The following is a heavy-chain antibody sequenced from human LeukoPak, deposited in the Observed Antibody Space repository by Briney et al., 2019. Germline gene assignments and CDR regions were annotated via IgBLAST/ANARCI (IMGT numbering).Heavy chain of an antibody. Sequence: GRSLRLHCPASGFTFSSYGMHWVRPAPGKGLDWVAVLWYDGSNKYYANSVKGRFTITRDNSKNTLYLQMNSLRAEDRAVYYCARGRDLYNWFDPWGQGTLVTVSS. CDR2: LWYDGSNK. D-gene: IGHD2-21*02. CDR3: ARGRDLYNWFDP. V-gene: IGHV3-33*01. CDR1: GFTFSSYG. J-gene: IGHJ5*02.